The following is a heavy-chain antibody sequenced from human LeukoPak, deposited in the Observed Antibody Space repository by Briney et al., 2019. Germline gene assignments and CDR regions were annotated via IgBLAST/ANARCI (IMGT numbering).Heavy chain of an antibody. CDR3: ARSHYYDSSGYNDY. J-gene: IGHJ4*02. CDR2: ISWNSDSI. V-gene: IGHV3-9*01. CDR1: GFTFDDYA. D-gene: IGHD3-22*01. Sequence: GGSLRLSCAASGFTFDDYAMHWVRQAPGKGLEWVSGISWNSDSIGYADSVKGRFTISRDNAKNSLYLQMNSLRAEDTALYYCARSHYYDSSGYNDYWGQGTLVTVSS.